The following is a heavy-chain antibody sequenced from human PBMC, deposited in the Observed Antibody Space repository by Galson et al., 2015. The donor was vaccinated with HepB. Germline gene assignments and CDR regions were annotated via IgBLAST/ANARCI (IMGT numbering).Heavy chain of an antibody. CDR3: ARGVSSSSPLNGLDV. V-gene: IGHV3-74*01. CDR1: GFTFSSYW. J-gene: IGHJ6*02. Sequence: SLRLSCAASGFTFSSYWMHWVRQAPGKGLVWVSRINSDGSGTSYADSVKGRFTISRDNAKNTLYLQMNSLRAEDTAVYYCARGVSSSSPLNGLDVWGQGTTVTVSS. CDR2: INSDGSGT. D-gene: IGHD6-13*01.